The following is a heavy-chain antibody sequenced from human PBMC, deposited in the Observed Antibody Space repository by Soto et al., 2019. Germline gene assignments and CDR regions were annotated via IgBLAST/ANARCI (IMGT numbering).Heavy chain of an antibody. Sequence: ASVKVSCKVSGYTLTELSMHWARQAPGKGLEWMGGFDPEDGETIYAQKFQGRVTMTEDTSTDTAYMELSSLRSEDTAVYYCASDEPRVGYYYDSSGYTSWGQGSLVAVSS. CDR3: ASDEPRVGYYYDSSGYTS. V-gene: IGHV1-24*01. CDR1: GYTLTELS. D-gene: IGHD3-22*01. CDR2: FDPEDGET. J-gene: IGHJ5*02.